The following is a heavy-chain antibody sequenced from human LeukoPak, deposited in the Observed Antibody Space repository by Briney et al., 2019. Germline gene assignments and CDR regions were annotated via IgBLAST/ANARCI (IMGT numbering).Heavy chain of an antibody. CDR2: IIPIFGTG. J-gene: IGHJ2*01. CDR3: ARRWGPHCSSISCYWRDWYFDL. D-gene: IGHD2-2*01. Sequence: GASVKVSCKASGGTFSSSAINWVRQAPGQGLEWMGGIIPIFGTGNYAQKFQGRVTITADEFTSTAYMELSSLRSEDTVVYYCARRWGPHCSSISCYWRDWYFDLWGRGTLVTVSS. V-gene: IGHV1-69*13. CDR1: GGTFSSSA.